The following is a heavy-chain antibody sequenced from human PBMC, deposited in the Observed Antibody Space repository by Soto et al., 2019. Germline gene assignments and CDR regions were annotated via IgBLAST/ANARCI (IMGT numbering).Heavy chain of an antibody. J-gene: IGHJ6*02. V-gene: IGHV3-30-3*01. Sequence: GGSLRLSXAASGFTFSSYAMHWVRQAPGKGLEWVAVISYDGSNKYYADSVKGRFTISRDNSKNTLYLQMNSLRAEDTAVYYCARSRGIQLWYPYYYGMDVWGQGTTVTVSS. CDR3: ARSRGIQLWYPYYYGMDV. D-gene: IGHD5-18*01. CDR2: ISYDGSNK. CDR1: GFTFSSYA.